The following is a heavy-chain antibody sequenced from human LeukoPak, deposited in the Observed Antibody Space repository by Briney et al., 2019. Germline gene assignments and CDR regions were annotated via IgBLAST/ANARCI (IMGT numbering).Heavy chain of an antibody. CDR1: GFTFSSYA. J-gene: IGHJ4*02. Sequence: PGGSLRLSCAASGFTFSSYAMHWVRQAPGKGLEWVAVISYDGSNKYYADSVKGRFTISRDNSKNTLYLQMNSLRAEDTAVYYCARDSGGYAYYFDYWGQGTLVIVSS. V-gene: IGHV3-30-3*01. CDR3: ARDSGGYAYYFDY. CDR2: ISYDGSNK. D-gene: IGHD5-12*01.